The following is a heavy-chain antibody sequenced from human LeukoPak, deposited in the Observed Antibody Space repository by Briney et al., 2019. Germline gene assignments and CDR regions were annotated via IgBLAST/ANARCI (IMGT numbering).Heavy chain of an antibody. CDR2: ISGTGGRT. V-gene: IGHV3-23*01. CDR1: GFTFTNYG. J-gene: IGHJ4*02. D-gene: IGHD2-2*01. Sequence: GGSLRLSCVASGFTFTNYGMGWVRQAPGKVLEWVSAISGTGGRTYYADSAKGRLTISKDDSKNTLYLQMNSLRAEDTAVYYCAKEGGFQLPFDSWGQGTLVTVSS. CDR3: AKEGGFQLPFDS.